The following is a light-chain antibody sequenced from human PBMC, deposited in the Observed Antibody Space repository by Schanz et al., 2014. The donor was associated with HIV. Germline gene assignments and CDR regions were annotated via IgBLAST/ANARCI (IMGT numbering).Light chain of an antibody. CDR1: SSNIGAGYD. J-gene: IGLJ1*01. CDR3: AVWDDSLSGYV. CDR2: DNN. V-gene: IGLV1-40*01. Sequence: QSVLTQPPSVSGAPGQRVTMSCTGSSSNIGAGYDVHWYQQVPGTAPTLLIYDNNHRPSGVPDRFSGSKSGTSASLAITGLQAEDEADYCCAVWDDSLSGYVFGTGTKLTVL.